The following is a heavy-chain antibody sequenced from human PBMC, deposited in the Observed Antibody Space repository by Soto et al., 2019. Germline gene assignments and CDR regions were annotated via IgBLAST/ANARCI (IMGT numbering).Heavy chain of an antibody. CDR3: ARERHYYDSSGSLDY. D-gene: IGHD3-22*01. CDR2: ISYDGSNK. Sequence: QVQLVESGGGVVQPGRSLRLSCAASGFTFSSYAMHWVRQAPGKGLEWVAVISYDGSNKYYADSVKGRFTISRDNSKNTLYLQMNSLRAEDTAVYYCARERHYYDSSGSLDYWGQGTLVTVSS. J-gene: IGHJ4*02. CDR1: GFTFSSYA. V-gene: IGHV3-30-3*01.